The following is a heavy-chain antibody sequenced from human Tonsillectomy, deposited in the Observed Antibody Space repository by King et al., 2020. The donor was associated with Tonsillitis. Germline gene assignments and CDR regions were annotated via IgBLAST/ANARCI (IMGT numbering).Heavy chain of an antibody. CDR3: ARGEQRLGFDP. J-gene: IGHJ5*02. V-gene: IGHV3-21*03. Sequence: DVQLVESGGGLVKRGGSLRLSCAASGFTLSTYSMNLVRQAPGKGLEWVSSISSSSSYIYYADSVKGRFTISRDNAKNSLYLQMNSLRAEDTAVYYCARGEQRLGFDPWGQGTLVTVSS. CDR2: ISSSSSYI. D-gene: IGHD6-25*01. CDR1: GFTLSTYS.